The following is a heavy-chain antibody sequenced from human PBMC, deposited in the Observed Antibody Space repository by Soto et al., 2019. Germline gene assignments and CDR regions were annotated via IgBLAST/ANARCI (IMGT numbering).Heavy chain of an antibody. V-gene: IGHV3-23*01. Sequence: GGSLRLSCAASGFTFSDCAMSWVRQAPGKGLEWAAVISVSGRNTYYADFVKGRFTISRDNSKNTLYLQMNSLRAEDTALYYCAKTDAGYWGQGTLVTVSS. CDR1: GFTFSDCA. CDR3: AKTDAGY. CDR2: ISVSGRNT. J-gene: IGHJ4*02.